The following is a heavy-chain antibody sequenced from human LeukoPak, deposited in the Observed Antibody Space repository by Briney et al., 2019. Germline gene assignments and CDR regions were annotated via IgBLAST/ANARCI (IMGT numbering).Heavy chain of an antibody. CDR2: ISAYDGRT. Sequence: ASVKVSCKASGFSSNKYGFSWVRQAPGQGPEWLGWISAYDGRTNYAQNLQGRVTLTTDTSTTTAFMELRSLTSDDTAVYYCARDPSNTVGRNIYFDYWGQGTLVTVSS. V-gene: IGHV1-18*01. CDR1: GFSSNKYG. J-gene: IGHJ4*02. D-gene: IGHD1-14*01. CDR3: ARDPSNTVGRNIYFDY.